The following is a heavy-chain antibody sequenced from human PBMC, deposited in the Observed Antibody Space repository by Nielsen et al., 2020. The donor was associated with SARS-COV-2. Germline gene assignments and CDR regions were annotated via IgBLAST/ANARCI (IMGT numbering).Heavy chain of an antibody. Sequence: SETLSLTCTVSGGSVSSGTYSWSWIRQSPGKGLEWIGYIHYSGSPNYNPSLKSRVTISVDTSKNQFSLKLSSVTAADTAVYYCASGGRRFGYFDLWGRGTLVTVSS. CDR1: GGSVSSGTYS. CDR2: IHYSGSP. V-gene: IGHV4-61*01. D-gene: IGHD3-16*01. CDR3: ASGGRRFGYFDL. J-gene: IGHJ2*01.